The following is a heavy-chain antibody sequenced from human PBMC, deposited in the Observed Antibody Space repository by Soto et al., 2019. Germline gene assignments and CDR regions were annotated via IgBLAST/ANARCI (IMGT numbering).Heavy chain of an antibody. V-gene: IGHV3-30-3*01. CDR3: ARLFGGYSGSHADEFDI. CDR1: GFSCSRFA. J-gene: IGHJ3*02. CDR2: ITYDGSNQ. Sequence: QVQLVESGGDVVQPGRSLRLSCAGSGFSCSRFAIHWVRQAPGKGLEWVAVITYDGSNQYYADSVKGRFTVSRDNSRSKVYLQMNNLRSDDTAIYYCARLFGGYSGSHADEFDIWGQGTMVPVYS. D-gene: IGHD1-26*01.